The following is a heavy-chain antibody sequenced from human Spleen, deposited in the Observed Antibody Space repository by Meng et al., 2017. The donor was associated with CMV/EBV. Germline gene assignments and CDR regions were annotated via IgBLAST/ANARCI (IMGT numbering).Heavy chain of an antibody. D-gene: IGHD4-11*01. J-gene: IGHJ4*02. V-gene: IGHV4-34*01. CDR1: GGSFSGYY. CDR3: ARLSYSNHPLDY. CDR2: VDHSGST. Sequence: SETLSLTCTVYGGSFSGYYWNWIRQSPGTGLEWIGEVDHSGSTNYSPSLKSRITISVDTSKNQFSLKLTSLTAADTALYYCARLSYSNHPLDYWGQGTLVTVSS.